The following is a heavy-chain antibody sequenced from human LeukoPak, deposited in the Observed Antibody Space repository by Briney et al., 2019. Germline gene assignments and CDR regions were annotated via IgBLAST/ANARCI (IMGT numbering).Heavy chain of an antibody. CDR3: AKIRCSSTSCYIFDY. CDR2: ITGSGDKT. Sequence: GGSLRLSCAASGFTVSSCTMSWVRQAPGKGLEWVSVITGSGDKTYYADSVKGRFTISRDNSKNTLYLQMNSLRAEDTAVYYCAKIRCSSTSCYIFDYWGQGTLVTVSS. D-gene: IGHD2-2*02. V-gene: IGHV3-23*01. CDR1: GFTVSSCT. J-gene: IGHJ4*02.